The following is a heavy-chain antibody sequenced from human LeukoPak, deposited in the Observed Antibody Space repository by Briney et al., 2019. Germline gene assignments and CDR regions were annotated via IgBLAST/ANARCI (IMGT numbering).Heavy chain of an antibody. J-gene: IGHJ4*02. Sequence: SVKGRFIISRDNAKDSLYLQMNSLRVEDTAVYYCTTIRITMVRGVITQSDFDYWGQGTLVTVSS. V-gene: IGHV3-21*03. CDR3: TTIRITMVRGVITQSDFDY. D-gene: IGHD3-10*01.